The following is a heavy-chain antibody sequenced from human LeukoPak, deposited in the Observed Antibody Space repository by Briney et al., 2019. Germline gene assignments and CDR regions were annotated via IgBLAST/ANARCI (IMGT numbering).Heavy chain of an antibody. J-gene: IGHJ6*02. Sequence: SETLSLTCTVSGGSIRSGRYYWSWIRQPAGKRLEWIGRIYPSGSTNYNPSLKSRVTISVDTSKNQFSLKLSSVTAADTAVYYCARAPYSRLSYYYYGMDVWGQGTTVTVSS. CDR1: GGSIRSGRYY. V-gene: IGHV4-61*02. CDR2: IYPSGST. D-gene: IGHD5-18*01. CDR3: ARAPYSRLSYYYYGMDV.